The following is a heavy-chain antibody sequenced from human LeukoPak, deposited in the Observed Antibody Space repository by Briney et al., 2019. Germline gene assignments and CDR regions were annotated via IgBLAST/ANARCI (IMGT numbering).Heavy chain of an antibody. CDR3: ARGSYSGGAFDI. D-gene: IGHD2-15*01. CDR2: IYYSGST. CDR1: GGSVSSGSYY. V-gene: IGHV4-61*01. J-gene: IGHJ3*02. Sequence: PSETLSLTCTVSGGSVSSGSYYWSWIRQPPGKGLEWIGYIYYSGSTNYNPSLKSRVTISVDTSKNQFSLKLSSVTAADTAVYYCARGSYSGGAFDIWGQGTMVTVSS.